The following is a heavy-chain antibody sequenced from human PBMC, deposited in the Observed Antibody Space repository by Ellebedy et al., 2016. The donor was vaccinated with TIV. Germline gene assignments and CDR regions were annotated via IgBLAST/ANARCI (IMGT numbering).Heavy chain of an antibody. J-gene: IGHJ3*02. Sequence: GGSLRLXXVASRIAFDLYGMHGVRQAPGRGLEWVAVISFDGGNQYYADSVQGRFTISRDNSKNTLFLQMTSLRPEDTAVYFCAKDRSKEVQWLDDPFDIWGRGTMVTVSS. D-gene: IGHD6-19*01. V-gene: IGHV3-30*18. CDR3: AKDRSKEVQWLDDPFDI. CDR1: RIAFDLYG. CDR2: ISFDGGNQ.